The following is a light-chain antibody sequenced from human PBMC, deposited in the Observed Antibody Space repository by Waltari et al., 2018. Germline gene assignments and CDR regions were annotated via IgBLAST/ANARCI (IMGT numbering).Light chain of an antibody. V-gene: IGLV3-1*01. CDR1: KLGDKY. CDR3: QAWDRNTYV. J-gene: IGLJ1*01. CDR2: QDS. Sequence: SYELTQPPSVSVSPGQTASITCSGDKLGDKYACWYQQKPGQSPVLVIYQDSKRPSGTPERFSGSNSGNTATLTISGTQAMDEADYYCQAWDRNTYVFGTGTKVTVL.